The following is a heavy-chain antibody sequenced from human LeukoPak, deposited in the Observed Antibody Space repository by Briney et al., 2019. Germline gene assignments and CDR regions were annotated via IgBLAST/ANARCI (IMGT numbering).Heavy chain of an antibody. CDR3: ARRAWELYYYYYYGMDV. J-gene: IGHJ6*02. D-gene: IGHD1-26*01. CDR2: MNPNSGNT. Sequence: ASVKVSCKASGYTFTSYGISWVRQATGQGLEWMGWMNPNSGNTGYAQKFQGRVTMTRNTSISTAYMELSSLRSEDTAVYYCARRAWELYYYYYYGMDVWGQGTTVTVSS. CDR1: GYTFTSYG. V-gene: IGHV1-8*02.